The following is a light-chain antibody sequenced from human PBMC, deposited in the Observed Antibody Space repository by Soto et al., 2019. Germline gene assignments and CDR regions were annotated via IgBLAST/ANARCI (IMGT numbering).Light chain of an antibody. V-gene: IGKV1-5*03. J-gene: IGKJ4*01. CDR3: QQYNSYSPLT. CDR2: KAS. CDR1: QSISTW. Sequence: DIQMTQSPSTLSASVGDIVTINFRASQSISTWLACYQQKPGKAPKLLIYKASGLESGVPSRFSGSGSGTDFTLTISSLQPDDFATYYCQQYNSYSPLTFGGGTKVDIK.